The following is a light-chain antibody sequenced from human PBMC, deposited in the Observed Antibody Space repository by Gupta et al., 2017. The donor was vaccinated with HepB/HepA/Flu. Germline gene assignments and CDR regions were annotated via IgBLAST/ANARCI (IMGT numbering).Light chain of an antibody. CDR2: AAV. Sequence: DIQMTQSPSSLSASVGDRVTITCRASQSISSYLNWYQQKPGKASKLLIYAAVSLQIGVPSRFSGSGSEADFPLTITSLQPEDFATYYCQQSYGTRTFGQGTKVEIK. CDR3: QQSYGTRT. J-gene: IGKJ1*01. V-gene: IGKV1-39*01. CDR1: QSISSY.